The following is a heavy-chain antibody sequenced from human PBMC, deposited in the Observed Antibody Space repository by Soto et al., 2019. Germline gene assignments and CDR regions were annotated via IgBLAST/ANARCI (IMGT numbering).Heavy chain of an antibody. D-gene: IGHD6-13*01. CDR2: IIPIFGTA. CDR3: ARGKLPAAGTV. CDR1: GGTFSIYA. J-gene: IGHJ4*02. Sequence: GASVKVSCKASGGTFSIYAISWVRQAPGQGLEWMGGIIPIFGTANYAQKFQGRVTITADESTSTAYMELSSLRSEDTAVDYCARGKLPAAGTVWGQGTLVTVSS. V-gene: IGHV1-69*13.